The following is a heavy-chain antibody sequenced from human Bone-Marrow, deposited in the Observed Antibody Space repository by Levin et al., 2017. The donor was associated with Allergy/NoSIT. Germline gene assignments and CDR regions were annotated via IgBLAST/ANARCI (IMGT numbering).Heavy chain of an antibody. CDR1: GNNFKNHA. J-gene: IGHJ5*02. CDR3: AGDVVDRSAGNTVPYSFFDP. Sequence: SVKVSCKSSGNNFKNHAISWVRQAPGQGLEWMGGIIPIFGAANYAQKFQARVTFTADASTTTAYMEMRNLTSEDTALYFCAGDVVDRSAGNTVPYSFFDPWGQGTLVTVSS. V-gene: IGHV1-69*13. CDR2: IIPIFGAA. D-gene: IGHD4-17*01.